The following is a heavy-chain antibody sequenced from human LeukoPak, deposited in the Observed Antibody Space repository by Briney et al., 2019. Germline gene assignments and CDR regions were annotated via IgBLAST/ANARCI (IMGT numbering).Heavy chain of an antibody. V-gene: IGHV3-7*04. CDR1: GLTFTNYW. CDR2: TKQDETEK. D-gene: IGHD3-22*01. Sequence: GGSLRLSCAASGLTFTNYWMSWVRQAPRKGLEWVANTKQDETEKHYADSVKGRFTISRDNAQNSLYLQMNSLRAEDTAVYFCARNRQWLLADYWGQGTVVTVSS. CDR3: ARNRQWLLADY. J-gene: IGHJ4*02.